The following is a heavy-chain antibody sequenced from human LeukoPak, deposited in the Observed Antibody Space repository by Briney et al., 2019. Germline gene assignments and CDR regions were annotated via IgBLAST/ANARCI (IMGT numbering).Heavy chain of an antibody. CDR2: INHSGST. Sequence: PSETLSLTCAVYGGSFSGYYWSWIRQPPGKGLEWIGEINHSGSTNYNPSLKSRVTISVDTSKNQFSLKLSSVTAADTAVYYCARGQMATIYGYWSQGTLVTVSS. V-gene: IGHV4-34*01. CDR3: ARGQMATIYGY. CDR1: GGSFSGYY. D-gene: IGHD5-24*01. J-gene: IGHJ4*02.